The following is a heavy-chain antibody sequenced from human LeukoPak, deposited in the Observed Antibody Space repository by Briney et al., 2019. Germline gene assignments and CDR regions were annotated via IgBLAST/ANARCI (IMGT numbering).Heavy chain of an antibody. CDR1: GYTFTSYD. CDR3: ARASNGGYYFDY. V-gene: IGHV1-8*03. CDR2: MNPNSGNT. J-gene: IGHJ4*02. D-gene: IGHD4-23*01. Sequence: ASVKVSCKASGYTFTSYDINWVRQATGQGLEWMGWMNPNSGNTGYAQKFQGRVTITRNTSISTAYMELSSLRSEDTAVYYCARASNGGYYFDYWGQGTLVTVSS.